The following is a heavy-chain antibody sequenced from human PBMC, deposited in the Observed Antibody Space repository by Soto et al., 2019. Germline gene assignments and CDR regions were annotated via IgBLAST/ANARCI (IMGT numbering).Heavy chain of an antibody. D-gene: IGHD3-16*01. Sequence: GSLRLSCAASGFDFRSFWMHWVRQVPGKGLVWVSRISADGTATTYADSVRGRFSISRDNTENTLYLQMNSLRVEDTGLYFCAALSLGFDPWGQGTLVTVSS. V-gene: IGHV3-74*01. J-gene: IGHJ5*02. CDR3: AALSLGFDP. CDR1: GFDFRSFW. CDR2: ISADGTAT.